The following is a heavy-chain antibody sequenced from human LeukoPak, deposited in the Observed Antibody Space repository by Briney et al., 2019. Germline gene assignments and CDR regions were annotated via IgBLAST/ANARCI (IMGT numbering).Heavy chain of an antibody. Sequence: GASVKVSCKASGYTFTSHDINWVRQAPGQGLEWMGWISAYNGNTNYAQKLQGRVTMTTDTSTSTAYMELRSLRSDDTAVYYCARGAMVRGVIINPDYWGQGTLVTVSS. CDR3: ARGAMVRGVIINPDY. CDR2: ISAYNGNT. D-gene: IGHD3-10*01. V-gene: IGHV1-18*01. J-gene: IGHJ4*02. CDR1: GYTFTSHD.